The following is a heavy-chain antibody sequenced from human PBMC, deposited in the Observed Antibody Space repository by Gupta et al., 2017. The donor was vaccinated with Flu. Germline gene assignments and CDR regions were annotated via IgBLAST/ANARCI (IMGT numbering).Heavy chain of an antibody. V-gene: IGHV3-73*01. CDR3: GRGRDGGWVDP. CDR2: IRSKANGYAK. CDR1: GCTFSGST. Sequence: EVELVESGGGLVQPGGSLKLSCAASGCTFSGSTMHWVRQAPGKGLEWISRIRSKANGYAKEKAAAVKGRFTISRDDSKSTAYLQMNSLETEDTAVYYCGRGRDGGWVDPRGQGTQVTVSP. J-gene: IGHJ5*02.